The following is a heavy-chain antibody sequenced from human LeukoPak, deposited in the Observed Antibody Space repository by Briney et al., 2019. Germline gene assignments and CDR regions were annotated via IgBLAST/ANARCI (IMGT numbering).Heavy chain of an antibody. CDR2: IYPGDPDT. V-gene: IGHV5-51*01. J-gene: IGHJ3*02. CDR3: ARPPPLDTSDAFDI. CDR1: GFTFSSYS. Sequence: PGGSLRLSCAASGFTFSSYSMNWVRQAPGKGLEWMGIIYPGDPDTRYSPSFQGQVTISADKSISTAYLQWSSLKASDTAMYYCARPPPLDTSDAFDIWGQGTMVTVSS. D-gene: IGHD5-18*01.